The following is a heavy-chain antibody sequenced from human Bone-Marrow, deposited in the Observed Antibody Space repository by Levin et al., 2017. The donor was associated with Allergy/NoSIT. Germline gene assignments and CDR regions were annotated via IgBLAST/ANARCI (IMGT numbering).Heavy chain of an antibody. CDR2: ISSSGSTI. D-gene: IGHD1-26*01. Sequence: SGGSLRLSCAASGFTFSSYEMNWVRQAPGMGLEWVSYISSSGSTIYYADSVKGRFTISRDNAKNSLYLQMNSLRAEDTAVYYCASYSGTYLCWGQGTLVTVSS. V-gene: IGHV3-48*03. CDR1: GFTFSSYE. J-gene: IGHJ4*02. CDR3: ASYSGTYLC.